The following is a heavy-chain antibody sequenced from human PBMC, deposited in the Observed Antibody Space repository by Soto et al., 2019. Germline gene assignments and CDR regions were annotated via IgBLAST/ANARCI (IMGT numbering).Heavy chain of an antibody. Sequence: PGESLKISCKGSGYSFTSYWIGWVRQMPGKGLEWMGIIYPGDSDTRYSPSFQGQVTISADKSISTAYLQWSSLKASDTAMYYCARSMTYYYDSSGYDDPYYFDYWGQGTLVTVSS. J-gene: IGHJ4*02. CDR2: IYPGDSDT. D-gene: IGHD3-22*01. CDR1: GYSFTSYW. CDR3: ARSMTYYYDSSGYDDPYYFDY. V-gene: IGHV5-51*01.